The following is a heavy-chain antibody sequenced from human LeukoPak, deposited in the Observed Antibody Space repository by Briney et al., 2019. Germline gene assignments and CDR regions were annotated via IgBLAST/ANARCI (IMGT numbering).Heavy chain of an antibody. Sequence: SETLSLTCTVSGGSISSYYWSWIRQPPGKGLEWIGYIYHSGSTNYNPSLKSRVTISVDTSKNQFSLKLSSVTAADTAVYYCARVWGGYSYYFDYWGQGTLVTVSS. D-gene: IGHD5-18*01. J-gene: IGHJ4*02. CDR1: GGSISSYY. CDR2: IYHSGST. CDR3: ARVWGGYSYYFDY. V-gene: IGHV4-59*08.